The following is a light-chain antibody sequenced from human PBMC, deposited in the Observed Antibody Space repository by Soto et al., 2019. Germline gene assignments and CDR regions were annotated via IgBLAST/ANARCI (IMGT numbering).Light chain of an antibody. J-gene: IGKJ1*01. Sequence: DSGVTPSPSPGAAAVGDRVTITCWASQRISNYLSWYQQKPGKAPKLLIYGATSLLSGVPSRFSGGGSETDFTLTISSLQPEDFATYYCQQTYGTPRTFGQGTKVDIK. CDR3: QQTYGTPRT. CDR2: GAT. CDR1: QRISNY. V-gene: IGKV1-39*01.